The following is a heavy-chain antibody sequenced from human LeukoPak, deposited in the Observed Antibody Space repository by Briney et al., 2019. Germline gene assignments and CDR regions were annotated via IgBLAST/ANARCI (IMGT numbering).Heavy chain of an antibody. CDR1: EFSVGSNY. Sequence: GGSLRLSCAASEFSVGSNYMTWVRQAPGKGLEWVSRIYSGGSTYYSDSVKGRFTISRDNSKNTLYLQMNSLRAEDTAVYYCAELGITMIGGVWGKGTTVTISS. CDR2: IYSGGST. CDR3: AELGITMIGGV. V-gene: IGHV3-66*01. J-gene: IGHJ6*04. D-gene: IGHD3-10*02.